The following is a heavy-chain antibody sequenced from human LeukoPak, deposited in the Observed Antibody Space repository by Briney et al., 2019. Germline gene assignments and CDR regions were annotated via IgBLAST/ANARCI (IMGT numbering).Heavy chain of an antibody. V-gene: IGHV5-51*01. CDR3: ARVRDGYPDY. J-gene: IGHJ4*02. CDR1: GYSFTTYW. CDR2: IYPGDSDT. Sequence: GEALKISCKGSGYSFTTYWSGWVLQMPGKVLEWMGIIYPGDSDTRYSPSFQGQVTISADKSISTAYLQWSSLKGSDTAVYYCARVRDGYPDYWGQGTLVTVSS. D-gene: IGHD5-24*01.